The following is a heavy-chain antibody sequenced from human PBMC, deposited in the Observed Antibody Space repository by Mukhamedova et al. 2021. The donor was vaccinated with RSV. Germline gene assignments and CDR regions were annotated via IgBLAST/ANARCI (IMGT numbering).Heavy chain of an antibody. CDR3: ARRTYYYDSSGYSDAFDI. Sequence: GSEKYYVDSVKGRFTISRDNAKNSLYLQMNSLRAEDTAVYYCARRTYYYDSSGYSDAFDIWGQGTMVTVSS. CDR2: GSEK. D-gene: IGHD3-22*01. J-gene: IGHJ3*02. V-gene: IGHV3-7*04.